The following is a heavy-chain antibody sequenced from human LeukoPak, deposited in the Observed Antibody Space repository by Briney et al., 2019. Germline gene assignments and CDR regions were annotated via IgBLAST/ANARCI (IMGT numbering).Heavy chain of an antibody. CDR2: KKQDGSEK. D-gene: IGHD3-22*01. J-gene: IGHJ4*02. CDR1: GFTFSSYW. Sequence: GGSLRLSCAASGFTFSSYWVGWVRQARGKGLGWVANKKQDGSEKYYVNSVKGRFTITRDNAKNSLYLQMNSLRAEDTAVYYCARDGRRYYCDSSGYQFDYWGQGTLVTVSS. V-gene: IGHV3-7*01. CDR3: ARDGRRYYCDSSGYQFDY.